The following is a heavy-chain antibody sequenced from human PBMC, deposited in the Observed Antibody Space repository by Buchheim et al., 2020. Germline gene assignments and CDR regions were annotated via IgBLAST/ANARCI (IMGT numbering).Heavy chain of an antibody. Sequence: QVQLVESGGGVVQPGRSLRLSCAASGFTFSSYGMHWVRQAPGKGLEWVAVISYDGSNKYYADSVKGRFTISRDNSKNTLYLQMNSLRAEDTAVYYCAKDAILYYYGANPPEIYYYMDVWGKGTT. V-gene: IGHV3-30*18. J-gene: IGHJ6*03. CDR2: ISYDGSNK. D-gene: IGHD3-10*01. CDR1: GFTFSSYG. CDR3: AKDAILYYYGANPPEIYYYMDV.